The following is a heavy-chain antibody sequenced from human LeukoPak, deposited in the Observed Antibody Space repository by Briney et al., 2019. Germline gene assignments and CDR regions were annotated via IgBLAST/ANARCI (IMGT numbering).Heavy chain of an antibody. CDR1: GFTFDDYA. V-gene: IGHV3-9*01. J-gene: IGHJ4*02. CDR3: AKDITGGSGYPDYDY. Sequence: GGSLRLSCAVSGFTFDDYAMHWVRQAPGKGLEWVSGISWNSGSIGYADSVKGRFTISRDNAKNSLYLQMNSLRAEDTALYYCAKDITGGSGYPDYDYWGQGTLVTVSS. D-gene: IGHD5-12*01. CDR2: ISWNSGSI.